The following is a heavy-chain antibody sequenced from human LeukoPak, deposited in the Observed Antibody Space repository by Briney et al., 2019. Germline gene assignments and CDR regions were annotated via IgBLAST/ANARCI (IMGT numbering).Heavy chain of an antibody. CDR1: GFTFNNYW. CDR2: IKQDGSEK. D-gene: IGHD4/OR15-4a*01. CDR3: ARDDYGGTRY. Sequence: GGSLRLSCVASGFTFNNYWMSWVRQAPGKGLEWATNIKQDGSEKYYVDSVKGRFTISRDNAKNSLYLQMNSLRAEDTAVYYCARDDYGGTRYWGQGTLVSVSS. J-gene: IGHJ4*02. V-gene: IGHV3-7*01.